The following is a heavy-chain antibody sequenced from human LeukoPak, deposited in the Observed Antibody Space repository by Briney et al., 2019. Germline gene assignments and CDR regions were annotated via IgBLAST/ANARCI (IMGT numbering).Heavy chain of an antibody. J-gene: IGHJ4*02. CDR2: ISGSGGST. CDR3: AKTPGGYSSSWYVY. D-gene: IGHD6-13*01. V-gene: IGHV3-23*01. CDR1: VFTFSSYA. Sequence: GGSLRLSCAASVFTFSSYAMSSVRQAPRQGLERGSAISGSGGSTYYADTVKGRFTISRDNSKNTLYLQMNSLRAEDTAVYYCAKTPGGYSSSWYVYWGQGTLVTVSS.